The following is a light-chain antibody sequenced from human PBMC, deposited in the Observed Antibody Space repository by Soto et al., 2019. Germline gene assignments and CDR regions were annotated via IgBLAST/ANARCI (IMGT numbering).Light chain of an antibody. CDR1: ISDVGDNNY. V-gene: IGLV2-14*01. J-gene: IGLJ2*01. CDR2: DVS. Sequence: QSALTQPASVSGSPGQSITISCTGTISDVGDNNYVSWYQQDPGKAPKLLIYDVSIRPSGVSTRFSGSKSGNTASLTISGLQAEDEAEYYCSSYRSFNTVLFGGGTKLTVL. CDR3: SSYRSFNTVL.